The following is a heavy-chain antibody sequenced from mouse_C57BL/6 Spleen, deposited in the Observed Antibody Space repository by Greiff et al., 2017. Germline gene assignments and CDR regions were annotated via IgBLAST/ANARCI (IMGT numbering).Heavy chain of an antibody. J-gene: IGHJ2*01. CDR3: ARSGYSNSYYFDY. D-gene: IGHD2-5*01. CDR1: YFAFMASA. Sequence: LQQSGAELVRPGSSVKLSCKASYFAFMASAMHWVKQRPGHGLEWIGSFTMYSDATEYSENFKGKATLTANTSSSTAYIELSSLTSEDSAVYYCARSGYSNSYYFDYWGQGTTLTVAS. V-gene: IGHV1-49*01. CDR2: FTMYSDAT.